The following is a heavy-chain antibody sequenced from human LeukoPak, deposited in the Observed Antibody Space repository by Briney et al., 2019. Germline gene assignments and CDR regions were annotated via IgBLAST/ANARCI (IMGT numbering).Heavy chain of an antibody. CDR1: GFTFSDYA. CDR3: ARDDPSGGYNEFDY. D-gene: IGHD5-24*01. Sequence: GGSLRLSCAASGFTFSDYAMHWVRQAPGKGLEWVAVISFDGTHKNYADSVKGRFTISRDNSKNTLYLQMNSLREEDTAVYYCARDDPSGGYNEFDYWGQGNLVTVSS. CDR2: ISFDGTHK. V-gene: IGHV3-30*04. J-gene: IGHJ4*02.